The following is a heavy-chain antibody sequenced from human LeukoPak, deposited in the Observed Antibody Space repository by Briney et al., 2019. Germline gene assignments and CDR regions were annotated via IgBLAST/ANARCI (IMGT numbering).Heavy chain of an antibody. CDR2: IYSDNT. CDR1: GFTVSSNS. V-gene: IGHV3-53*01. J-gene: IGHJ4*02. D-gene: IGHD3-22*01. Sequence: GGSLRLSCTVSGFTVSSNSMSWVRQAPGKGLEWVSFIYSDNTHYSDSVKGRFTISRDNSKNTLYLQMNSLRAEDTAVYYCARFRFGYYDNSAPHWGQGTLVTVSS. CDR3: ARFRFGYYDNSAPH.